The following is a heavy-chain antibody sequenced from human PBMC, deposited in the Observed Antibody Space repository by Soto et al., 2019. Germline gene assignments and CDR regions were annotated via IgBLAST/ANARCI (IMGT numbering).Heavy chain of an antibody. V-gene: IGHV4-59*01. Sequence: QVQLQESGPGLVKPSETLSLTCTVSGGSIRSYYWSWIRQPPGKGLEWIGYIYYSGSTNYNPSLKSRVTISVDTSKNQFSLKLSSVTAADTAVYYCARGQGITMVRGADDAFDIWGQGTMVTVSS. CDR3: ARGQGITMVRGADDAFDI. CDR1: GGSIRSYY. D-gene: IGHD3-10*01. CDR2: IYYSGST. J-gene: IGHJ3*02.